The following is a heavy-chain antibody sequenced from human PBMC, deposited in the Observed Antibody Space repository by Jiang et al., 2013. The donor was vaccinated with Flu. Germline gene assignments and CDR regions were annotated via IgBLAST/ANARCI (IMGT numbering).Heavy chain of an antibody. CDR3: ARFDSGSSSFVYYYYMDV. J-gene: IGHJ6*03. Sequence: GAEVKKPGESLKISCKGSGYSFTTYWIGWVRQMPGKGLEWMGIIYPGDSDTRYSPSFQGQVTISADKSISTAYLQWSSLKASDTAMYYCARFDSGSSSFVYYYYMDVWGKGTTVTVSS. V-gene: IGHV5-51*01. CDR1: GYSFTTYW. CDR2: IYPGDSDT. D-gene: IGHD6-6*01.